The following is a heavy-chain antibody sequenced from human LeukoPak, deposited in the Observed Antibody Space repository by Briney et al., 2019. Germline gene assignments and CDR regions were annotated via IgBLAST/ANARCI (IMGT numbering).Heavy chain of an antibody. Sequence: ASVKVSCKASGGTFSSYAISWVRQAPGQGLEWMGRIIPIFGTANYAQKFQGRVTITTDESTSTAYMEPSSLRSEDTAVYYCASWVEVRGVISADAFDIWGQGTMVTVSS. V-gene: IGHV1-69*05. D-gene: IGHD3-10*01. CDR1: GGTFSSYA. CDR3: ASWVEVRGVISADAFDI. CDR2: IIPIFGTA. J-gene: IGHJ3*02.